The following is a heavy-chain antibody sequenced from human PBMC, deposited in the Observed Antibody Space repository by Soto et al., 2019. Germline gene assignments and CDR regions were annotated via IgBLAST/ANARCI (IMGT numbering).Heavy chain of an antibody. CDR1: GYTFTGYY. Sequence: ASVKVSCKASGYTFTGYYMHWVRQAPGQGLEWMGWINPNSGGTNYAQKFQGWVTMTRDTSISTAYMELSRLRSDGTAVYYCARDPNYYGSGSYGEGHYGMDGWGQGTTVTVSS. V-gene: IGHV1-2*04. CDR2: INPNSGGT. D-gene: IGHD3-10*01. J-gene: IGHJ6*02. CDR3: ARDPNYYGSGSYGEGHYGMDG.